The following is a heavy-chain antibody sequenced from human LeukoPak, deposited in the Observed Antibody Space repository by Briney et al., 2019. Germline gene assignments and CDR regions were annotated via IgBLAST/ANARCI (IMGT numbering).Heavy chain of an antibody. J-gene: IGHJ4*02. CDR3: ARDGTMVRGVMNY. V-gene: IGHV3-7*04. D-gene: IGHD3-10*01. Sequence: GGSLRLSCAASGFSFSRFWMSWVRQAPGKGLEWVANINEDGSEKYFVDSVKGRFTISRDNAKNSLYLQMNSLRAEDTAVYYCARDGTMVRGVMNYWGQGTLVTVSS. CDR1: GFSFSRFW. CDR2: INEDGSEK.